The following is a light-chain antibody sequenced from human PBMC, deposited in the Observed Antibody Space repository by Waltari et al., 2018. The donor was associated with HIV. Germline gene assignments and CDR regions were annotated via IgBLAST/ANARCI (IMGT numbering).Light chain of an antibody. CDR2: LAS. J-gene: IGKJ5*01. CDR1: QSLLESNGNNF. V-gene: IGKV2-28*01. CDR3: MQALQTPST. Sequence: DIVMTQSPLSLPVTPGESASISCESSQSLLESNGNNFLDWYVQKPGHSPQLLIYLASTRASGVPDRFSGSGSGTDFTLKISRVEADDVGVYYCMQALQTPSTFGQGTRLEIK.